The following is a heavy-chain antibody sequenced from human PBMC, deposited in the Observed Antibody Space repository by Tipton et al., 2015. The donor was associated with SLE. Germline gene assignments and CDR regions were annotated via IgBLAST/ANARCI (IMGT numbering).Heavy chain of an antibody. Sequence: TLSLTCTVSGGSISSSSYYWGWIRQPRGKGLEWIGSIYYSGSTYYNPSLKSRVTISVDTSKNQFSLKLSSVTAADTAVYYCARDSGARGWYFDLWGRGTLVTVSS. CDR2: IYYSGST. CDR3: ARDSGARGWYFDL. D-gene: IGHD1-26*01. V-gene: IGHV4-39*07. J-gene: IGHJ2*01. CDR1: GGSISSSSYY.